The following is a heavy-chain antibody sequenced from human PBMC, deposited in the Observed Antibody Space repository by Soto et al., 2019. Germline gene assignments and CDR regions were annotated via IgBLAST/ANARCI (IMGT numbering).Heavy chain of an antibody. D-gene: IGHD6-13*01. V-gene: IGHV1-46*01. CDR1: GYTFTIYY. CDR3: ARGPLKQQQYFDY. Sequence: ASVKVSCKASGYTFTIYYMHCVLQSPGQGLEWMGIINPSGGSTSYAQKFQGRVTMTRDTSTSTVYMELSSLRSEDTAVYYCARGPLKQQQYFDYWGQGTLVTVSS. CDR2: INPSGGST. J-gene: IGHJ4*02.